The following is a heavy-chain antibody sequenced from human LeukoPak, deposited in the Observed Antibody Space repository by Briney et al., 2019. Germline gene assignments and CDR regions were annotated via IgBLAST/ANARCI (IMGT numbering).Heavy chain of an antibody. CDR3: ARNLLYGFWSGLSAFDI. CDR1: GGSISSYY. J-gene: IGHJ3*02. D-gene: IGHD3-3*01. CDR2: IYYSGST. V-gene: IGHV4-59*01. Sequence: SETLSLTRTVSGGSISSYYWSWIRQPPGKGLEWIGYIYYSGSTNYNPSLKSRVTISVDTSKNQFSLKLSSVTAADTAVYYCARNLLYGFWSGLSAFDIWGQGTMVTVSS.